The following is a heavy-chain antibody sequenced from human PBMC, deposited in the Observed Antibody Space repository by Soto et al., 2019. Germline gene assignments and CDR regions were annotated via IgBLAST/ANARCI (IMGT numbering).Heavy chain of an antibody. V-gene: IGHV4-31*03. CDR3: ARDRFGESPPYYYYCMDV. CDR1: GGSISSGGYY. Sequence: QVQLQESGPGLVKPSQTLSLTCTVSGGSISSGGYYWSWIRQHPGKGLEWIGSIYYSGSTYYNPSRKSRGTISVDTSQNPCSLQLSAVTAADTAVYYCARDRFGESPPYYYYCMDVWGQWTTVTVSS. CDR2: IYYSGST. J-gene: IGHJ6*02. D-gene: IGHD3-10*01.